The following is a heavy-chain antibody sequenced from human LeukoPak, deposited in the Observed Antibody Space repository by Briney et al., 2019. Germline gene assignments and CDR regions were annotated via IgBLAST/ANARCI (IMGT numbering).Heavy chain of an antibody. CDR3: TREEGLSDY. CDR2: IKSKTDGGTT. D-gene: IGHD2-15*01. Sequence: GGSLRLSCAASGFTFSNVRRSWVRQAPGKGLEWVGRIKSKTDGGTTDYAAPVKGRFTISRDDSKNTLYLEMNSLKTEDTAVYYCTREEGLSDYWGQGTLVTVSS. CDR1: GFTFSNVR. J-gene: IGHJ4*02. V-gene: IGHV3-15*01.